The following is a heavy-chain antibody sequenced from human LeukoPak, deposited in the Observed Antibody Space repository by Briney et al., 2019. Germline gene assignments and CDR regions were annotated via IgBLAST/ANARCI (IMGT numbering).Heavy chain of an antibody. CDR3: ARGYHYDSSGYLSYFDY. CDR1: GGSISSSSYY. J-gene: IGHJ4*02. V-gene: IGHV4-39*07. CDR2: VYYSGST. D-gene: IGHD3-22*01. Sequence: SETLSLTCTVSGGSISSSSYYWGWIRQSPGKGLEWIGSVYYSGSTYYNPSLKSRVTISVDTSKNQFSLKLSSVTAADTAVYYCARGYHYDSSGYLSYFDYWGQGTLVTVSS.